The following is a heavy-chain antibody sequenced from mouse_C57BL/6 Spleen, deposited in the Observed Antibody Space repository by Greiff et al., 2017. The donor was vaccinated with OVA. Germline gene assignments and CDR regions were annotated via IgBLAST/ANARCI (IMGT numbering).Heavy chain of an antibody. J-gene: IGHJ4*01. CDR3: ARKNAMDY. CDR2: IWSGGST. CDR1: GFSLTSYG. V-gene: IGHV2-2*01. Sequence: QVTLKESGPGLVQPSQSLSITCTVSGFSLTSYGVHWVRQSPGKGLEWLGVIWSGGSTDYNAAFISRLSISKDNSTSQVFFKMNSLQADDTAIYYCARKNAMDYWGQGTSVTVSS.